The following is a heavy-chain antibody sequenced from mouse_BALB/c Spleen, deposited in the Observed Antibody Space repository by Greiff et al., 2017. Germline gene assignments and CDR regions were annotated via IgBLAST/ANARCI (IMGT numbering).Heavy chain of an antibody. D-gene: IGHD1-2*01. Sequence: EVKLMESGGGLVQPGGSRKLSCAASGFTFSSFGMHWVRQAPEKGLEWVAYISSGSSTIYYADTVKGRFTISRDNPKNTLFLQMTSLRSEDTAMYYCERFKGYYGYGYAMDYWGQGTSVTVSS. CDR1: GFTFSSFG. CDR3: ERFKGYYGYGYAMDY. V-gene: IGHV5-17*02. CDR2: ISSGSSTI. J-gene: IGHJ4*01.